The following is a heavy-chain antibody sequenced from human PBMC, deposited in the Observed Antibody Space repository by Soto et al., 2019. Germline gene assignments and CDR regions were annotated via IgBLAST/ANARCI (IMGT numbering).Heavy chain of an antibody. D-gene: IGHD3-10*01. Sequence: GGSLRLSCAASGFTFSSYSMNWVRQAPGKGLEWVSSISSSSSYIYYADSVKGRFTISRDNAKNSLYLQMNSLRAEDTAVYYCARDRITMVRGDYYYYGMDGWGQGTTVTVSS. CDR3: ARDRITMVRGDYYYYGMDG. J-gene: IGHJ6*02. V-gene: IGHV3-21*01. CDR2: ISSSSSYI. CDR1: GFTFSSYS.